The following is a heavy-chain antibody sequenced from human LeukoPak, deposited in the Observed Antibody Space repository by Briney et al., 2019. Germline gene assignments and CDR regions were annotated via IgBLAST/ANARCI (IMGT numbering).Heavy chain of an antibody. CDR1: GGSISSYY. J-gene: IGHJ5*02. V-gene: IGHV4-59*01. D-gene: IGHD6-13*01. CDR3: VRDSGRSSWYLTPFDP. Sequence: SETLSLTCTVSGGSISSYYWSWIRQPPGKGLECIGYIYYSVSTNYNPSLKRLVTISVDTSKNQFSLNLSSVTASNTALYYGVRDSGRSSWYLTPFDPWRQGTLVTLSS. CDR2: IYYSVST.